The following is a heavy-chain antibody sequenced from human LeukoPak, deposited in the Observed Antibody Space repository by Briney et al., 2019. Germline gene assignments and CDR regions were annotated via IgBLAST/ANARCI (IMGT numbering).Heavy chain of an antibody. D-gene: IGHD1-14*01. CDR2: VYYSGNT. V-gene: IGHV4-59*08. J-gene: IGHJ4*02. CDR1: GDSISNYY. Sequence: SETLSLTCTVSGDSISNYYWTWIRQPPGKGLEWIGYVYYSGNTNYNPSLKSRVTISLDTSENQFSLKLTSVTAADTATYYCARRKARTPNYFDYWGQGALVTVSS. CDR3: ARRKARTPNYFDY.